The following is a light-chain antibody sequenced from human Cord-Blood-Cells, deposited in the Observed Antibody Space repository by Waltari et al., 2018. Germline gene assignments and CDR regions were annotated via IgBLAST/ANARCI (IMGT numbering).Light chain of an antibody. Sequence: DIQMTQSPSSLSASVGDRVTITCQASQDISNYLNWYQQKPGKAPKPLIYDASNLETGGPASFSGSGSGTEFTVTISSLQPEDIATYYCQQYDNLPITFGQVTRLEIK. V-gene: IGKV1-33*01. J-gene: IGKJ5*01. CDR3: QQYDNLPIT. CDR2: DAS. CDR1: QDISNY.